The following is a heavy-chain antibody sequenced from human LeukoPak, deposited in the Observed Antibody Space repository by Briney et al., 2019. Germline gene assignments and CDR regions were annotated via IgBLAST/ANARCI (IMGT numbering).Heavy chain of an antibody. J-gene: IGHJ3*02. CDR3: ARDSHYYDSSGFPHDVFDI. CDR2: ISSGASTV. Sequence: GGALRLSCTASVFTFSNYEMNWVREAPGKGLEWVSSISSGASTVYYVDSVRGRFTVSRDNTKNSMYLQMNSLRAEDTALYFCARDSHYYDSSGFPHDVFDIWGQGTMVTVSS. CDR1: VFTFSNYE. D-gene: IGHD3-22*01. V-gene: IGHV3-48*03.